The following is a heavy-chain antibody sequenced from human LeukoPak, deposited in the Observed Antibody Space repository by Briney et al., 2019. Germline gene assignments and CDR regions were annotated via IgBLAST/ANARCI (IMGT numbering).Heavy chain of an antibody. J-gene: IGHJ6*03. CDR1: GDSISDDSVNKNNW. CDR3: ARVRGDIGDMDV. Sequence: PSETLSLTCVFSGDSISDDSVNKNNWLNWVRQAPGKGLEWIGDVSLDGITNYNPSLKSRVTISVDTSKNQFSLKLSSVTAADTAVYYCARVRGDIGDMDVWGKGTTVTVSS. D-gene: IGHD3-10*01. CDR2: VSLDGIT. V-gene: IGHV4-4*02.